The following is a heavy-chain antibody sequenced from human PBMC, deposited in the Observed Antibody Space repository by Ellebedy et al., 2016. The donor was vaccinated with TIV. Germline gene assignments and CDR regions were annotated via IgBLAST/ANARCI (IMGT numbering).Heavy chain of an antibody. CDR1: GFTFSSYA. CDR3: AKGGGDASGY. CDR2: ISGSGGST. V-gene: IGHV3-23*01. D-gene: IGHD2-21*02. Sequence: GESLKISXAASGFTFSSYAMSWVRQAPGKGLEWVSAISGSGGSTYYADSVKGRFTISRDNSKNTLYLQMNSLRAEDTAVYYCAKGGGDASGYWGQGTLDTVSS. J-gene: IGHJ4*02.